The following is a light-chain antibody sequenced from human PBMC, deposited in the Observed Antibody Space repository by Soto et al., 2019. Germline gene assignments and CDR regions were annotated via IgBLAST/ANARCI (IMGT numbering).Light chain of an antibody. CDR3: CSYPGANTWV. V-gene: IGLV2-23*02. CDR2: EVL. J-gene: IGLJ3*02. CDR1: SSEIETYNL. Sequence: QSALTQPASVSGSPGQSITICCSGSSSEIETYNLVSWYQQYPGKAPKLIIFEVLKRPSGVSHRFSGSKSANTASLTISGLQAEVEADYYFCSYPGANTWVFGGGTKLTVL.